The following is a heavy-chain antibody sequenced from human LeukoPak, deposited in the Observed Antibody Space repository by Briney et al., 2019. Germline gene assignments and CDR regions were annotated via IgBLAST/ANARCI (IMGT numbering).Heavy chain of an antibody. Sequence: ASVKVSCKASGGTFSSYAISWVRQAPGQGLEWMGGIIPIFGTANYAQKFQGRVTITADESTSTAYMELSSLRSEDTAVYYCADSNYWYPVDYWGQGTLVTVSS. V-gene: IGHV1-69*01. J-gene: IGHJ4*02. CDR3: ADSNYWYPVDY. CDR1: GGTFSSYA. CDR2: IIPIFGTA. D-gene: IGHD4-11*01.